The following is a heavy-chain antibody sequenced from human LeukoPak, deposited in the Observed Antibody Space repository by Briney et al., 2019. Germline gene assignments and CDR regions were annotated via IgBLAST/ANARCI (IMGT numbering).Heavy chain of an antibody. J-gene: IGHJ4*02. D-gene: IGHD6-19*01. Sequence: SETLSLTCTVSDYSISSGYYWGWIRQPPGKGLEWIGSMYYSGSTYYNPSLKSRVRVSVDTSKNQFSLKLSSVTAADTAVYYCARGAEAGYFDYWGQGTLVTVSS. CDR1: DYSISSGYY. CDR2: MYYSGST. V-gene: IGHV4-38-2*02. CDR3: ARGAEAGYFDY.